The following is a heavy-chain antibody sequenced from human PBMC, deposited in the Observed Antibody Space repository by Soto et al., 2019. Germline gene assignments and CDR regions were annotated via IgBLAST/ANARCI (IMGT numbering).Heavy chain of an antibody. CDR3: ASHHVRGRTIAGAAEF. J-gene: IGHJ4*02. D-gene: IGHD1-26*01. CDR1: GKSLSGYY. CDR2: INHSGNT. V-gene: IGHV4-34*01. Sequence: QVQLQQWGAGLLKPSETLSLTCAVYGKSLSGYYWSWIRQPPGKALELLGEINHSGNTNYNPSLKSRATRSVDTSKNQLFLNLSSVTAADTAMYYCASHHVRGRTIAGAAEFWGQGTLVTVSS.